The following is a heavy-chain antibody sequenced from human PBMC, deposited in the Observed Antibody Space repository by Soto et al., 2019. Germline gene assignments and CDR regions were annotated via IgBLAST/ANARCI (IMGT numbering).Heavy chain of an antibody. D-gene: IGHD3-10*01. V-gene: IGHV1-18*01. CDR1: GGSFSSYI. Sequence: ASLKVSCKDSGGSFSSYIVSWVRQAPGQGLEWMGWISAYNGNTSYAQKLQGRVTMTTDTSTSTAYMELRSLRSDDTAVYYCAREYYHGAGPWYWGQGTLVTGSS. CDR2: ISAYNGNT. J-gene: IGHJ4*01. CDR3: AREYYHGAGPWY.